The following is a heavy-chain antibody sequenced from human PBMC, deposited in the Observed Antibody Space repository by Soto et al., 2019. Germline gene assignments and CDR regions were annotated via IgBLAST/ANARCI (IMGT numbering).Heavy chain of an antibody. J-gene: IGHJ5*02. Sequence: PSETLSLTCTVSGGSISSGGYYWSWIRQHPGKGLEWIGYIYYSGSTYYNPSLKSRVTISVDTSKNQFSLKLSSVTAADTAVYYCARVSRWELVRGGCFDPWGQGTLVTVSS. D-gene: IGHD2-15*01. CDR3: ARVSRWELVRGGCFDP. V-gene: IGHV4-31*03. CDR1: GGSISSGGYY. CDR2: IYYSGST.